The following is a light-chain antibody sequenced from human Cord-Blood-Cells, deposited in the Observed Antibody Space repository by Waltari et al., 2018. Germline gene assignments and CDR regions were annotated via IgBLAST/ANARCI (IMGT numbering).Light chain of an antibody. Sequence: DIVMPQSPLSLPATPGEPASISCRSSQSLLHSNGYNYLDWYLQKPGQSPQLLIYLGSNRASGVPDRFSGSGSGTDFTLKISRVEAEDVGVYYCMQALQTPLTFGGGTKVEIK. J-gene: IGKJ4*01. CDR1: QSLLHSNGYNY. CDR3: MQALQTPLT. CDR2: LGS. V-gene: IGKV2-28*01.